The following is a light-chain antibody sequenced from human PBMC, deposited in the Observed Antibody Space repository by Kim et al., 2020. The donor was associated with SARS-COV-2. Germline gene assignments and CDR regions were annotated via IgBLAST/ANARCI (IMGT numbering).Light chain of an antibody. CDR3: QSADSSGTYV. CDR2: KDS. J-gene: IGLJ3*02. V-gene: IGLV3-25*03. Sequence: VSPGQTARITCSGDALPKQYAYWYQQKPGQAPVLGIYKDSERPSGIPERFSGSSSGTTVTLTISGVQAEDEADYYCQSADSSGTYVFGGGTQLTVL. CDR1: ALPKQY.